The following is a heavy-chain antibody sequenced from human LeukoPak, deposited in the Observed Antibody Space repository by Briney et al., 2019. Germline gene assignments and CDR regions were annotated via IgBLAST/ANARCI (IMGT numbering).Heavy chain of an antibody. V-gene: IGHV3-23*01. Sequence: GGSLRLSCAASGFTFSDYTMTWVRQAPGKGLEWVSAISGSGGSTYYADSVKGRFTISRDNSKNTLYLQMNSLRAEDTAVYYCAKDARFVVGYYYYYYMDVWGKGTTVTVSS. CDR2: ISGSGGST. J-gene: IGHJ6*03. D-gene: IGHD3-16*01. CDR1: GFTFSDYT. CDR3: AKDARFVVGYYYYYYMDV.